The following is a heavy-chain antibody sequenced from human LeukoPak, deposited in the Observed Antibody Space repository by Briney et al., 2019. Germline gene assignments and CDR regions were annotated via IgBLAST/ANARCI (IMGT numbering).Heavy chain of an antibody. Sequence: PSETPSLTCTVSGGSISSSSYYWGWIRQPPGKGLEWIGSIYYIGSTDYNPSLKSRVTVSVDTSKNQFSLKLSSVTAADTAIYYCARAGYTYGIISYFDSWGQGTLVTVSS. J-gene: IGHJ4*02. V-gene: IGHV4-39*01. CDR2: IYYIGST. D-gene: IGHD5-18*01. CDR1: GGSISSSSYY. CDR3: ARAGYTYGIISYFDS.